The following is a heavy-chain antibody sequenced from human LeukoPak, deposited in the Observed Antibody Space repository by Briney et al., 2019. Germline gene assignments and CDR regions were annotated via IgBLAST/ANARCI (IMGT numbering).Heavy chain of an antibody. J-gene: IGHJ4*02. CDR2: IHSGGSA. CDR1: GFIVSSKY. D-gene: IGHD4-17*01. V-gene: IGHV3-66*01. Sequence: GGSLRLSCAASGFIVSSKYMSWARQAPGKGLEWVSVIHSGGSAYYADSVKGRFTISRDNSKNTLYLQMNSLRAEDTAVYYCARIDYGDYYWGQGTLVTVSS. CDR3: ARIDYGDYY.